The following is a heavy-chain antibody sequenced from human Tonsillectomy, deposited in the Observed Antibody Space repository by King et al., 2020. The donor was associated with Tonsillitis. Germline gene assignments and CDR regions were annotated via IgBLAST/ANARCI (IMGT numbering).Heavy chain of an antibody. D-gene: IGHD2-2*01. Sequence: VQLQESGPGLVKPSQTLSLTCIVSGGSTNSDSYYWRWIRQHPGKGLEWIGYIHYTGSTYYSPSLKSRMTISVDTSKNQIPLNWSSVTAADTAVYYCASATCASTTCYRPEYFQDWGQGALVTVSS. V-gene: IGHV4-31*03. CDR1: GGSTNSDSYY. CDR2: IHYTGST. CDR3: ASATCASTTCYRPEYFQD. J-gene: IGHJ1*01.